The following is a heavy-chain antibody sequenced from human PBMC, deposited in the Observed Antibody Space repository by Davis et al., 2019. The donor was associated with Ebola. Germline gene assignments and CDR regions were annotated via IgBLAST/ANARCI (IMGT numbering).Heavy chain of an antibody. J-gene: IGHJ4*02. CDR1: DYTFASYG. CDR2: TTCNNGDT. V-gene: IGHV1-18*01. Sequence: ASVKVSCKTSDYTFASYGIAWVRQAPGQGLEWMACTTCNNGDTNYAQKFQGRVTVTTDTSTSTAYMDLRSLRSDDTAVYHCARDNSFWSTDHWGQGTLVTVSS. D-gene: IGHD3-3*01. CDR3: ARDNSFWSTDH.